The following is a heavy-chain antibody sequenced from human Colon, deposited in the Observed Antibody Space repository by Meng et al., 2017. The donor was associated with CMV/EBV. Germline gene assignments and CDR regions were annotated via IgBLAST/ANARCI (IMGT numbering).Heavy chain of an antibody. J-gene: IGHJ6*02. CDR3: ARETVQYSYYYYGMDV. V-gene: IGHV3-21*01. CDR1: GFTVSSNY. CDR2: ISSSSSYI. Sequence: GESLKISCAASGFTVSSNYMSWVRQAPGKGLEWVSSISSSSSYIYYADSVKGRFTISRDNAKNSLYLQMNSLRAEDTAVYYCARETVQYSYYYYGMDVWGQGTTVTVSS. D-gene: IGHD4-11*01.